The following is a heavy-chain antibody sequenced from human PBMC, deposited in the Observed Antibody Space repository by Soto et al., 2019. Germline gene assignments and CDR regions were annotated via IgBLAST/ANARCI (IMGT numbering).Heavy chain of an antibody. CDR2: MNPNSGNT. Sequence: ASVKVSCKASGYTFTSYDINWVRQATGQGLEWMGWMNPNSGNTGYAQKFQGRVTMTRNTSISTAYMELSSLRSEDTAVYYCARGLYFRGWEDYWGQGTLVTVSS. V-gene: IGHV1-8*01. J-gene: IGHJ4*02. CDR3: ARGLYFRGWEDY. CDR1: GYTFTSYD. D-gene: IGHD6-19*01.